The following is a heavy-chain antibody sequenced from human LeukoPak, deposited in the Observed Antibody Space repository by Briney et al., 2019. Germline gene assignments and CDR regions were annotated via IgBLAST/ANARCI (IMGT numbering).Heavy chain of an antibody. Sequence: PGGSLRLSCAASGFTFSSYGMHWVRQAPGKGLEWVAFIRYDGSNKYYADSVKGRFTISRDNSKNTLYLQMNSLRAEDMAVYYCARGGSTSSWFWNDWGQGTLVTVSS. CDR1: GFTFSSYG. CDR3: ARGGSTSSWFWND. J-gene: IGHJ4*02. CDR2: IRYDGSNK. V-gene: IGHV3-30*02. D-gene: IGHD6-13*01.